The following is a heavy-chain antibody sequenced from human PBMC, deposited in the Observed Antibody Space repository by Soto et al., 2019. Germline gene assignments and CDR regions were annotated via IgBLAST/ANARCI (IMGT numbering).Heavy chain of an antibody. J-gene: IGHJ6*02. V-gene: IGHV4-59*01. D-gene: IGHD3-10*01. Sequence: SETLSLTCTVSGGSISDDSWSWIRQPPGKGLEWIGHISHSGSTNYNHSLKSRVTISVDTSKRQFSLKLSSVTAADTAVYYCAREARGVISGMDVWGQGTTVTVSS. CDR1: GGSISDDS. CDR3: AREARGVISGMDV. CDR2: ISHSGST.